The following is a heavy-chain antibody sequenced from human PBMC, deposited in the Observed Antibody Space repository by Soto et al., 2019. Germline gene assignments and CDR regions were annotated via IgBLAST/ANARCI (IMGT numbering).Heavy chain of an antibody. CDR3: ARERSIAARYYYYYGMDV. Sequence: EVQLVESGGGLVQPGGSLRLSCAASGFTFSSYEMNWVRQAPGKGLEWVSYISSSGSTIYYADSVKGRFTISRDNAKNSLYLQMNSLRAEDTAVYYCARERSIAARYYYYYGMDVWGQGTTVTVSS. CDR2: ISSSGSTI. D-gene: IGHD6-6*01. CDR1: GFTFSSYE. J-gene: IGHJ6*02. V-gene: IGHV3-48*03.